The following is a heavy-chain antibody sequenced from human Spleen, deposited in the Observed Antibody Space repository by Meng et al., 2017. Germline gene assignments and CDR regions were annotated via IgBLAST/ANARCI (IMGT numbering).Heavy chain of an antibody. J-gene: IGHJ3*02. D-gene: IGHD6-19*01. CDR1: GYTFTTYY. CDR3: AREFSAVASDAFDI. V-gene: IGHV1-46*01. CDR2: IDPSGGST. Sequence: ASVKVSCKASGYTFTTYYMHWVRQAPGQGLEWLGTIDPSGGSTSYAQKFQGRVTMTRDTSTSTVYMELSSLRSEDTAVYYCAREFSAVASDAFDIWGQGTMVTVSS.